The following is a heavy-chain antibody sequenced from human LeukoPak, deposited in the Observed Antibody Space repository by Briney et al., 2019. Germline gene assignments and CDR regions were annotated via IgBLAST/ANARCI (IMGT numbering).Heavy chain of an antibody. CDR2: IKQDGSET. CDR3: AKPRREDTPYHCMDV. CDR1: GFTFSSYG. V-gene: IGHV3-7*01. J-gene: IGHJ6*03. D-gene: IGHD5-24*01. Sequence: GGSLRLSCAASGFTFSSYGMSWVRQAPGKGLEWVANIKQDGSETNYLDSVKGRFTISRDNTKNSLYLQMNSLRDEDTAVYYCAKPRREDTPYHCMDVWGKGTTVTVSS.